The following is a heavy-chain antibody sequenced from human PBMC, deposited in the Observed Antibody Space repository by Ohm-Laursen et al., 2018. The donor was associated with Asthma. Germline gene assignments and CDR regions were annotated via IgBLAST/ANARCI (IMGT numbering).Heavy chain of an antibody. CDR3: ARDPLPNCSSTSCPPYGMDV. V-gene: IGHV4-31*03. CDR2: IYYSGST. Sequence: PSQTLSLTCTVSGGSISSGGYYWSWIRQHPGKGLEWIGYIYYSGSTYYNPSLKSRVTISVDTSKNQFSLKLSSVTAADTAVYYCARDPLPNCSSTSCPPYGMDVWGQGTTVTVSS. CDR1: GGSISSGGYY. J-gene: IGHJ6*02. D-gene: IGHD2-2*01.